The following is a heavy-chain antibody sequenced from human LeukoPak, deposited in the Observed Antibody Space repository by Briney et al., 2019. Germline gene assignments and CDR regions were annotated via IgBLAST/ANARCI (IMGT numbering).Heavy chain of an antibody. V-gene: IGHV4-4*02. J-gene: IGHJ4*02. D-gene: IGHD2-2*01. Sequence: SETLSLTCAVSGGSISSSNWWSWVRQPPGKGLEWIGEIYHSGSTNYNPSLKSRVTISVDKSKNQFSLKLSSVTAADTAVYYCASITYCSSTSCPTHFDCWGQGTLVTVSS. CDR3: ASITYCSSTSCPTHFDC. CDR1: GGSISSSNW. CDR2: IYHSGST.